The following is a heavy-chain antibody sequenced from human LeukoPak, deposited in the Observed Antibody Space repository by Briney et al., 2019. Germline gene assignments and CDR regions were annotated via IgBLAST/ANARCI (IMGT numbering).Heavy chain of an antibody. CDR1: GFTVSSNY. Sequence: PGGSLRLSCAASGFTVSSNYMSWVRQAPGKGLEWVSVIYSGGSTYYADSVKGRFTISRDNSKNTLYLQMNSLRAEDTAVYYCARVRFTVRKENWFDPWGQGTLVTVSS. J-gene: IGHJ5*02. CDR2: IYSGGST. CDR3: ARVRFTVRKENWFDP. V-gene: IGHV3-53*01. D-gene: IGHD4-11*01.